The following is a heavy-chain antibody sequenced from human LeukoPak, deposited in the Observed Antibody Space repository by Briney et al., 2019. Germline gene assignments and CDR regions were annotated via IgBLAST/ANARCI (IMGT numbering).Heavy chain of an antibody. J-gene: IGHJ4*02. CDR3: ASKVPSSSWYYAY. V-gene: IGHV5-51*01. D-gene: IGHD6-13*01. Sequence: GESLKISCKGSGYSFNSYWIGWVRQMPGKGLEWMGIISPGDSDTRYSPSFQGQVTISADKSISTAYLQWSSLKASDTAIYYCASKVPSSSWYYAYWGQGTLVTVSP. CDR2: ISPGDSDT. CDR1: GYSFNSYW.